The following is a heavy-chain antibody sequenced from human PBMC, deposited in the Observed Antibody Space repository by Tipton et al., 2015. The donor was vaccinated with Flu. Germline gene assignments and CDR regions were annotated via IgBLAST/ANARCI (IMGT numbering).Heavy chain of an antibody. CDR3: ARGGRAPLRSSWSNAFDI. D-gene: IGHD6-13*01. V-gene: IGHV4-34*01. CDR2: INHSGST. Sequence: TLSLTCAVYGGSFSGYYWSWIRQPPGKGLEWIGEINHSGSTNYNPSLKSRVTMSVDTPKNQFSLKLSSVTAADTAVYYCARGGRAPLRSSWSNAFDIWGQGTMVTVPS. CDR1: GGSFSGYY. J-gene: IGHJ3*02.